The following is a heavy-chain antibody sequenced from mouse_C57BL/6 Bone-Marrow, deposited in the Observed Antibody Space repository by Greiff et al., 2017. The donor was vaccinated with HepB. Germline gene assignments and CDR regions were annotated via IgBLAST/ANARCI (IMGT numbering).Heavy chain of an antibody. CDR1: GYTFTSYW. CDR2: IYPGSGST. D-gene: IGHD1-1*01. V-gene: IGHV1-55*01. J-gene: IGHJ4*01. Sequence: QVQLQQPGAELVKPGASVKMSCKASGYTFTSYWITWVKQRPGQGLEWIGDIYPGSGSTNYNEKFKSKATLTVDTSSSTAYMQLSSLTSEDSAVYYCARKDYYGSGYYAMDYWGQGTSVTVSS. CDR3: ARKDYYGSGYYAMDY.